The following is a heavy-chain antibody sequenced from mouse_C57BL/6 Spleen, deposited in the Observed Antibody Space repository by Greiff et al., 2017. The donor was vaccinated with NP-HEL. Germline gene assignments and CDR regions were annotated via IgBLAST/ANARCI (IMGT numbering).Heavy chain of an antibody. V-gene: IGHV1-50*01. J-gene: IGHJ2*01. Sequence: VQLQQPGAELVKPGASVKLSCKASGYTFTSYWMQWVKQRPGQGLEWIGEIDSSDSYTNHNQTFKGKATWTVDTSSSTAYMQLSSLTSEDSAVYYCARGIYLDYWGQGTTLTVSS. CDR2: IDSSDSYT. CDR1: GYTFTSYW. CDR3: ARGIYLDY.